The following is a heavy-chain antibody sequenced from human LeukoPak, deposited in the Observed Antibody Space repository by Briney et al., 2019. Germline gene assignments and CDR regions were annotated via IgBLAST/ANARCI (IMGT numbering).Heavy chain of an antibody. D-gene: IGHD3-22*01. J-gene: IGHJ4*02. Sequence: ASVKVSCKASGGTFSSYGISWVRQAPGQGLEWMGRIIPIVGIANYAQKFQGRVTITADKSTSTAYMELSSLRPEDTAVYYCAREVMGYYDSSGYYFDYWGQGTLVTVSS. V-gene: IGHV1-69*04. CDR3: AREVMGYYDSSGYYFDY. CDR1: GGTFSSYG. CDR2: IIPIVGIA.